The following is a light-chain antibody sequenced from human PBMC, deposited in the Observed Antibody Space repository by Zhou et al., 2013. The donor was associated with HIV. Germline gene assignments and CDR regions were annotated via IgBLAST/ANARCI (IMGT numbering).Light chain of an antibody. CDR3: QQYNSG. V-gene: IGKV1-5*03. J-gene: IGKJ5*01. CDR2: KAS. Sequence: IQMVQSPATLSVSVGDRVTITCRASQSISNWLAWYQQKPGKVPKLLIYKASNLQSGVPSRFSGSGFGTEFTLTISSLQPDDFATYYCQQYNSGFGQGTRLEIK. CDR1: QSISNW.